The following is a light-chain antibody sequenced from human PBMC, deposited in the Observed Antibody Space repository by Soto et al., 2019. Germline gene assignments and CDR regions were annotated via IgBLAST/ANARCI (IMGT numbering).Light chain of an antibody. J-gene: IGLJ3*02. Sequence: QSALTQPPSVSGSPGQSVTISCTGTSSDVGSYNRLSWYQQPPGTAPKLIMYEVNTRPSGVPDRFSGSKSGSTASLTISGLQAEDEADYYCSSWDDSLSGPVFGGGTKLTVL. CDR3: SSWDDSLSGPV. V-gene: IGLV2-18*01. CDR2: EVN. CDR1: SSDVGSYNR.